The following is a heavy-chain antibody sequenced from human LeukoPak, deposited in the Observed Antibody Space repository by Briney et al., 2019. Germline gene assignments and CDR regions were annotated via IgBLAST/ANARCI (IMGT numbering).Heavy chain of an antibody. Sequence: GASVKVSCKASGYTFTSYYMHWVRQAPGQGLEWMGIINPSGGSTSYAQKFQGRVTMTRDMSTSTVYMELSSLRSEDTAVYYCARDGNVDIVATPYGIDYYYYYYMDVWGKGTTVTVSS. J-gene: IGHJ6*03. CDR3: ARDGNVDIVATPYGIDYYYYYYMDV. CDR2: INPSGGST. D-gene: IGHD5-12*01. V-gene: IGHV1-46*01. CDR1: GYTFTSYY.